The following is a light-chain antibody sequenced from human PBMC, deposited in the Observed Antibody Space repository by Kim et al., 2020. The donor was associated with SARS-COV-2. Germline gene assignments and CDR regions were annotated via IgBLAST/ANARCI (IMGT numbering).Light chain of an antibody. J-gene: IGKJ1*01. V-gene: IGKV3-15*01. CDR2: GAS. Sequence: SVSPGVSATLSCRARLSVCTNVAWYQQKPGPAPQLLLYGASTRAAGIPASFSGSGSGTEFTLTISSLHSEDLAVYSCQQYDDWPPWTFGQGTKLEIK. CDR3: QQYDDWPPWT. CDR1: LSVCTN.